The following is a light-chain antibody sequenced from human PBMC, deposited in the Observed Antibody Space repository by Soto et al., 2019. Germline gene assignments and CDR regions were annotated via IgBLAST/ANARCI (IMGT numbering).Light chain of an antibody. CDR3: QQSYDTVWT. Sequence: EIVMTQSPATLSVSPGERATLSCRASQSVSSNLAWYQQKPGQAPRLLIYGASTRATGIPARFSGSGSGTEFTLTISSLQSEDFAVYYCQQSYDTVWTFGQGTKVEIK. CDR2: GAS. V-gene: IGKV3-15*01. CDR1: QSVSSN. J-gene: IGKJ1*01.